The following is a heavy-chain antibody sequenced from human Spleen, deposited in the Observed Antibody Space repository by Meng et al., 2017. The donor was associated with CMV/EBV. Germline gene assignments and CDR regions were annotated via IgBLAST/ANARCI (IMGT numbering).Heavy chain of an antibody. CDR2: ISSSGSTI. J-gene: IGHJ4*02. CDR3: AKGGDFWSGPGDY. D-gene: IGHD3-3*01. Sequence: GGSLRLSCAASGFTFSGYEMNWVRRAPGKGLEWVSYISSSGSTIYYADSVKGRFTISRDNSKNTLYLQMNSLRAEDTAVYYCAKGGDFWSGPGDYWGQGTLVTVSS. CDR1: GFTFSGYE. V-gene: IGHV3-48*03.